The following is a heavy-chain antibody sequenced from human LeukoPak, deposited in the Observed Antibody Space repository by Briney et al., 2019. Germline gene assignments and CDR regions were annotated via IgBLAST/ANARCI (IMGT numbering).Heavy chain of an antibody. J-gene: IGHJ4*02. D-gene: IGHD6-6*01. CDR1: GCSISSYD. Sequence: SESLTLSCTASGCSISSYDRSWVRQAPGKGLEWVAGIYYSGGTTYNPSVKGRVTISIDNSKNQLSLQVSSLTAADTAVYYCARVGGSSSFGYWGQGTLVTVSS. CDR2: IYYSGGT. V-gene: IGHV4-59*01. CDR3: ARVGGSSSFGY.